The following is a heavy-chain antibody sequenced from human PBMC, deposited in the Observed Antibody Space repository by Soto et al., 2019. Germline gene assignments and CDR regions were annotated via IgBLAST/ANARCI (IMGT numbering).Heavy chain of an antibody. Sequence: EVQLVEAGGGLVQPGGSLRLSCAASGFTFSTSWIHWVRQAPGKGLVWVSRINGDGGTINYADSVKGRFTISRDNAKITVYLQMNSLSADDTAVYCCTRGGNYYFDYWGHGTLVTVSS. V-gene: IGHV3-74*01. CDR1: GFTFSTSW. J-gene: IGHJ4*01. CDR2: INGDGGTI. D-gene: IGHD1-7*01. CDR3: TRGGNYYFDY.